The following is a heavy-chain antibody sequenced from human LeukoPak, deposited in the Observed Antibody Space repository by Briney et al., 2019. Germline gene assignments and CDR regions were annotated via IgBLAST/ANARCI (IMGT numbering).Heavy chain of an antibody. CDR1: GFTFSSYS. CDR3: ARDGEIVGATH. D-gene: IGHD1-26*01. CDR2: ISSSSSYI. J-gene: IGHJ4*02. Sequence: PGGSLRLSCAASGFTFSSYSMNWVRRAPGKGLEWVSSISSSSSYIYYADSVKGRFTISRDNAKNSLYLQMNSLRAEDTAVYYCARDGEIVGATHWGQGTPVTVSS. V-gene: IGHV3-21*01.